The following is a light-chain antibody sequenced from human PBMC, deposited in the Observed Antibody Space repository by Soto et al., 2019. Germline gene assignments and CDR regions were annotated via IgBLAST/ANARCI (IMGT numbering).Light chain of an antibody. CDR1: QSVISNY. Sequence: ETVLTQSPGTLSLSPGETATLSCRASQSVISNYLAWYQQKPDQAPRLLIYGASGRAAGIPDRFSGSGSGTDFTLTISRLEPEDFAVYYCQQYGGSPRTFGQGTKVEV. V-gene: IGKV3-20*01. CDR3: QQYGGSPRT. J-gene: IGKJ1*01. CDR2: GAS.